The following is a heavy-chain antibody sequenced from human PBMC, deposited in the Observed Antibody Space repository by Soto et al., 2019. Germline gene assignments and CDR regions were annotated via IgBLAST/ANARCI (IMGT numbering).Heavy chain of an antibody. CDR3: ARGRPWELYDY. J-gene: IGHJ4*02. D-gene: IGHD1-7*01. CDR2: IDYSGGA. CDR1: GGSTSPYY. Sequence: QVQLQESGPGLVKASETLSLTCTVYGGSTSPYYWSWLRQPPGKGLEWIGFIDYSGGARYNPSLKRRVTMSLDTSENQISLKLSSMTAADTAVYFCARGRPWELYDYWGQGARVTVSS. V-gene: IGHV4-59*01.